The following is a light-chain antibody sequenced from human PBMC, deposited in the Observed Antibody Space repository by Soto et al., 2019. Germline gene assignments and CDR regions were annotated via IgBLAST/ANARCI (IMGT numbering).Light chain of an antibody. V-gene: IGKV3-15*01. CDR3: QQYHEWPWT. CDR2: SAS. J-gene: IGKJ1*01. CDR1: QTISGN. Sequence: DRVMTQSPATLSVSPGDRATLSCRASQTISGNLAWYQQKPGQAPRLLIHSASTRATGIPARFSGSGSGTEFTLTISRLQSDDFAVYYWQQYHEWPWTFGQGTEVEIK.